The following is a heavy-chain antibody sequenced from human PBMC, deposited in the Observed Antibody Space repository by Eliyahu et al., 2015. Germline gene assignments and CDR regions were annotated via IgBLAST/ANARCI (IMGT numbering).Heavy chain of an antibody. D-gene: IGHD1-26*01. Sequence: QVQLVQSGAEVKKPGSXVKVSCXASGGXFSSYAISWVRQAPGQGIEWMGGIIPIFGTANYAQKFQGRVTITADKSTSTAYMELSSLRSEDTAVYYCARDPGMGATIGVDYWGQGTLVTVSS. V-gene: IGHV1-69*06. CDR2: IIPIFGTA. CDR3: ARDPGMGATIGVDY. CDR1: GGXFSSYA. J-gene: IGHJ4*02.